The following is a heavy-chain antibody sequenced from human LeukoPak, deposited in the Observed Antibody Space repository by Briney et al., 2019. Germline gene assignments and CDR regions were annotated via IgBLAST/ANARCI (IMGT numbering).Heavy chain of an antibody. J-gene: IGHJ5*02. D-gene: IGHD6-6*01. CDR2: INHSGST. CDR3: ASGWSSSSGGWFDP. CDR1: GGSFSGYY. Sequence: SETLSLTCAVYGGSFSGYYWSWIRQPPGKGLEWIGEINHSGSTNYNPSLKSRVTISVDTSKNQFSLKLSSVTAADTAVYYCASGWSSSSGGWFDPWGQGTLVTVSS. V-gene: IGHV4-34*01.